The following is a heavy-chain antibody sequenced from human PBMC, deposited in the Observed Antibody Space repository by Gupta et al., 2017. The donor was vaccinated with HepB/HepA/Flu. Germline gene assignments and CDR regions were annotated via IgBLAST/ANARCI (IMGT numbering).Heavy chain of an antibody. J-gene: IGHJ4*02. V-gene: IGHV3-48*03. CDR3: ARDLWNGSGWYSASV. Sequence: EVQLVESGGGLVQPGGSLRLSCAASGFTLSSYEMNWVRQAPGKGLEWVSYISSSGSTIYYADSVKGRFTISRDNAKNSLYLQMNSLRAEDTAVYYCARDLWNGSGWYSASVWGQGTLVTVSS. CDR2: ISSSGSTI. D-gene: IGHD6-19*01. CDR1: GFTLSSYE.